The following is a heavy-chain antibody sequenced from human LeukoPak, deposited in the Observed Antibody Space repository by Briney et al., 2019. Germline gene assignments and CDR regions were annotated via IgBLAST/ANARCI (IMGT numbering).Heavy chain of an antibody. Sequence: PGGSLRLSCAASGFSLSSYSMNWVRQAPGKGLEWVSYISSGSSTIYYADSVKGRFTISKDNAKNSLYLQMNSLRAEDTAVYYCARACSSSWYCWYFDLWGRGTLVTVSS. CDR3: ARACSSSWYCWYFDL. CDR2: ISSGSSTI. V-gene: IGHV3-48*04. CDR1: GFSLSSYS. J-gene: IGHJ2*01. D-gene: IGHD6-13*01.